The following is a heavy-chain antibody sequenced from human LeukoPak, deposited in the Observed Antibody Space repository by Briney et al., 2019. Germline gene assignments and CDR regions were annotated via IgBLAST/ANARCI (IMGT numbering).Heavy chain of an antibody. D-gene: IGHD3-10*02. Sequence: QSGGSLRLSCAASGFMFSKSWMHWVRQVPGKGLVWVARIYNDGSTTNYADSVKGRFTISRDNSKNTLDLQMNNLRAEDTAVYYCARDHYYVPDYWGQGTLVTVSS. CDR2: IYNDGSTT. J-gene: IGHJ4*02. CDR3: ARDHYYVPDY. V-gene: IGHV3-74*01. CDR1: GFMFSKSW.